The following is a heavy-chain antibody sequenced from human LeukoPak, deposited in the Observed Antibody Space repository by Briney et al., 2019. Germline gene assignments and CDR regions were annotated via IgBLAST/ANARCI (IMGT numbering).Heavy chain of an antibody. CDR3: ARMRGVVPAAMISNWFDP. J-gene: IGHJ5*02. V-gene: IGHV3-21*01. D-gene: IGHD2-2*01. Sequence: PGGSLRLSCAASGFTFSTYSMNWVRQAPGKGLEWVSSISSSSSYIYYADSVKGRFTISRDNAKNSLYLQMNSLRAEDTAVYYCARMRGVVPAAMISNWFDPWGQGTLVTVSS. CDR1: GFTFSTYS. CDR2: ISSSSSYI.